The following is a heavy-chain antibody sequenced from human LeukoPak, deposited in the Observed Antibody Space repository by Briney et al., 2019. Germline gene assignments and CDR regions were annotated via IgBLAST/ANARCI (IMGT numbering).Heavy chain of an antibody. CDR3: AKDQAPRAARVIYFDY. V-gene: IGHV3-23*01. Sequence: PGGSLRLSFAASGFTFSSYAMSWVRQAPGKGLEWVSAISGSGGSTYYADSVKGRFTISRDNSKNTLYLHMDSLRVEDTAVYYCAKDQAPRAARVIYFDYWGQGNLVTVSS. D-gene: IGHD2-15*01. CDR1: GFTFSSYA. CDR2: ISGSGGST. J-gene: IGHJ4*02.